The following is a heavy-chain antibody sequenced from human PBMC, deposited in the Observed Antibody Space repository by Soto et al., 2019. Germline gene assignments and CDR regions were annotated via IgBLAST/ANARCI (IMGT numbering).Heavy chain of an antibody. CDR1: GYSFTSYW. CDR3: ARRLPQYSSGWYGNHYYYYGMDV. Sequence: GESLKISCKGSGYSFTSYWIGWVRQMPGKGLERMGIIYPGDSDTRYSPSFQGQVTISADKSISTAYLQWSSLKASDTAMYYCARRLPQYSSGWYGNHYYYYGMDVWGQGTTVTVSS. CDR2: IYPGDSDT. V-gene: IGHV5-51*01. J-gene: IGHJ6*02. D-gene: IGHD6-19*01.